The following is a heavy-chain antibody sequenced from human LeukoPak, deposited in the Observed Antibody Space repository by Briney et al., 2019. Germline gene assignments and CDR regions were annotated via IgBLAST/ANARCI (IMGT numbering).Heavy chain of an antibody. CDR2: IRSKAYGGTT. D-gene: IGHD3-10*01. V-gene: IGHV3-49*03. Sequence: GGSLRLSCTASGFTFGDYAVSWFRQAPGKGLEWVGFIRSKAYGGTTEYAASVKGRFTISRDDSKSIAYLQMISLKTEDTAVYYCTRDRSAWYYYGSGSYYSDAFDIWGQGTMVTVSS. CDR3: TRDRSAWYYYGSGSYYSDAFDI. CDR1: GFTFGDYA. J-gene: IGHJ3*02.